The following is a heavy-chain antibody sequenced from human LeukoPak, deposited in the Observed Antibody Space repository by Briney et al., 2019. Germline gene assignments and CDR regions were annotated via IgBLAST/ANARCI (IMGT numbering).Heavy chain of an antibody. CDR2: ISSSGSTI. CDR3: ARRSGSSSNEPFQH. Sequence: SGGSLRLSCAASGFTFSDYYMSWIRQAPGKGLEWVSYISSSGSTIYYADSVKGRFTISRDNAKNSLYLQMNSLRAEDTAVYYCARRSGSSSNEPFQHWGQGTLVTVSS. J-gene: IGHJ1*01. CDR1: GFTFSDYY. D-gene: IGHD3-10*01. V-gene: IGHV3-11*01.